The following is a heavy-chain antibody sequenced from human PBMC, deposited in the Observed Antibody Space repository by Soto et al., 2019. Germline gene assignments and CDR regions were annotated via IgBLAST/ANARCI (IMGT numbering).Heavy chain of an antibody. J-gene: IGHJ6*04. CDR3: AGTIDDTANSYAMDV. CDR2: IWHDGSDI. Sequence: QVQLMESGGGVVQPGRSLRLSCGASGFTFSRDGMHWVRQAPGKGLEWVALIWHDGSDISYGDSVKGRFTISRANSKNKQSLSLNSLSADDTVVYYCAGTIDDTANSYAMDVWGNGTKVIVSS. CDR1: GFTFSRDG. V-gene: IGHV3-33*01. D-gene: IGHD5-18*01.